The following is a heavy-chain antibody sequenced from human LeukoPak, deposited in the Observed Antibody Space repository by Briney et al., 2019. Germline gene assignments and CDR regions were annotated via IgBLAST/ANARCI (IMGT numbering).Heavy chain of an antibody. CDR3: ARGLPIPSRSWYPFDP. D-gene: IGHD6-13*01. Sequence: ASVKVSCKASGYIFFNYGTNWVRQAPGQSLEWMGWISPNNGNTDFAQNFQGRVTMTTDASTSTVYMELRSLRSDDTAMYYCARGLPIPSRSWYPFDPWGQGTLVTVSS. CDR1: GYIFFNYG. J-gene: IGHJ5*02. CDR2: ISPNNGNT. V-gene: IGHV1-18*01.